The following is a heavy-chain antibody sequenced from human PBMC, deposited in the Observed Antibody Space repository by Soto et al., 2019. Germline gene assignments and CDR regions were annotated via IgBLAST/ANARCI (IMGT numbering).Heavy chain of an antibody. CDR2: IKNKADGGTT. CDR3: TTDPGDYEDF. V-gene: IGHV3-15*01. CDR1: GITFTNAW. Sequence: EVQLVESGGDLVKPGGCLRLSFAASGITFTNAWMSWVRQAPGKGLEWVGRIKNKADGGTTDYAAPVRGRFTISRDDSKHTLFLQMNSLETEDTAGYYCTTDPGDYEDFWGQGTLVTVSS. J-gene: IGHJ4*02. D-gene: IGHD4-17*01.